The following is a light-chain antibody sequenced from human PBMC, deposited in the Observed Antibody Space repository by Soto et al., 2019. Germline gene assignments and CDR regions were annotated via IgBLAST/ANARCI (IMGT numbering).Light chain of an antibody. J-gene: IGKJ3*01. CDR3: QQYGSSPLFT. V-gene: IGKV3-20*01. CDR2: GPS. CDR1: QSVSTTY. Sequence: EIVLTQSPGTLSLSPGERATLSCRASQSVSTTYLTWYQQKPGQAPRLLVYGPSSRATGVPGRFSGSGSGSDFTLTISRLEPEDFAVYYCQQYGSSPLFTFGPGTRVDFK.